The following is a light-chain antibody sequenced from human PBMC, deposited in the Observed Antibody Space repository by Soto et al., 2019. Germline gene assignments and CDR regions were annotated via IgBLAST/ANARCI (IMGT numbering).Light chain of an antibody. Sequence: QSALTQPASVSGSPGQSITISCTGTSSDIGTYKYVSWYQQYPGKAPKVMIYEVSNRPSGVSNRFSGSKSGNTASLTISGLQAEDEADYYCASYTSSTTLIFGGGTKVTVL. CDR2: EVS. CDR3: ASYTSSTTLI. CDR1: SSDIGTYKY. V-gene: IGLV2-14*01. J-gene: IGLJ2*01.